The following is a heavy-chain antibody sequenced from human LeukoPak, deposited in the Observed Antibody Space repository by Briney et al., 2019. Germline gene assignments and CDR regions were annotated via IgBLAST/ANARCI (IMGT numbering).Heavy chain of an antibody. Sequence: ASVKVSCKASGGTFSSYAISWVRQAPGQGLEWMGGIIPIFGTANYAQKFQGRVTITADESTSTAYMELSSLRSEDTAVYYCARRRDTTIAFDYWGQGTLVTVSS. J-gene: IGHJ4*02. CDR2: IIPIFGTA. V-gene: IGHV1-69*13. D-gene: IGHD5-18*01. CDR3: ARRRDTTIAFDY. CDR1: GGTFSSYA.